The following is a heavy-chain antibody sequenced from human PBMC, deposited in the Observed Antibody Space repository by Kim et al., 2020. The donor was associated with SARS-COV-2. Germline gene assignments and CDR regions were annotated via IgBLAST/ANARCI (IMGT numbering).Heavy chain of an antibody. CDR1: GFTFSSYW. CDR3: AREGVGGDYIYYYYYGMDV. D-gene: IGHD2-21*02. CDR2: IKQDGSEK. J-gene: IGHJ6*02. V-gene: IGHV3-7*01. Sequence: GGSLRLSCAASGFTFSSYWMSWVRQAPGKGLEWVANIKQDGSEKYYVDSVKGRFTISRDNAKNSLYLQMNSLRAEDTAVYYCAREGVGGDYIYYYYYGMDVWGQGTTVTVSS.